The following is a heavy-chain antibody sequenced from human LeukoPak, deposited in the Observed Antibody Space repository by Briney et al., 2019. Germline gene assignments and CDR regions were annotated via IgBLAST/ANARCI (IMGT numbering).Heavy chain of an antibody. CDR3: ATLLARELTYWYFDL. D-gene: IGHD1-26*01. J-gene: IGHJ2*01. CDR1: GYTLTELS. CDR2: FDPEDGET. V-gene: IGHV1-24*01. Sequence: ASVKVSCKVSGYTLTELSMHWVRQAPGKGLEWMGGFDPEDGETIYAQKFQGRVTMTEDTSTDTAYMELSSLRSEDTAVYYCATLLARELTYWYFDLWGRGTLVTVSS.